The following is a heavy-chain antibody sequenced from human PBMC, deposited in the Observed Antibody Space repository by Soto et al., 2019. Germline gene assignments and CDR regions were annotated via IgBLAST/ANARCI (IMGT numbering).Heavy chain of an antibody. D-gene: IGHD1-1*01. CDR1: GYTFSTYY. CDR3: ARYDNNGYSFDY. Sequence: ASVKVSCKASGYTFSTYYMHWVRQAPGQGYEWMGIINPSGGSTTYAQKFQGRVTMTRDTSTTTVYMELSSLKSEDTAVYYCARYDNNGYSFDYWGQGTLVTVSS. J-gene: IGHJ4*02. V-gene: IGHV1-46*01. CDR2: INPSGGST.